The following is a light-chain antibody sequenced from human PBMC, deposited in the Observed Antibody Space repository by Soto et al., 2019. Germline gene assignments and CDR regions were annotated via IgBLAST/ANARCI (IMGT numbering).Light chain of an antibody. V-gene: IGKV3-15*01. Sequence: EIVMTQSPGTVSVFPGETVTPSCRASQSVSGYLDWFHQKPGQAPRLVLLRIFTRAIGVPARFSGSGSETEFTLTISGLQSEDSGVYYCLQHYSWPWTFGQGTKVEIK. J-gene: IGKJ1*01. CDR2: RIF. CDR1: QSVSGY. CDR3: LQHYSWPWT.